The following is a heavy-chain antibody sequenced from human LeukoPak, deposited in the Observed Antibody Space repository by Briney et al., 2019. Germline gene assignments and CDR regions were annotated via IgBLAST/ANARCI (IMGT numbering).Heavy chain of an antibody. D-gene: IGHD3-10*01. V-gene: IGHV3-23*01. CDR3: AKVTYGSGTYGAFDY. Sequence: GGSLRLSCAASGFTFSDYWMHWVRQAPGKGLEWVSTISGSGDNTYYADSMKGRFTISRDNSKNTLYLQMNSLRAEDTAVYYCAKVTYGSGTYGAFDYWGQGTLVTVSS. J-gene: IGHJ4*02. CDR1: GFTFSDYW. CDR2: ISGSGDNT.